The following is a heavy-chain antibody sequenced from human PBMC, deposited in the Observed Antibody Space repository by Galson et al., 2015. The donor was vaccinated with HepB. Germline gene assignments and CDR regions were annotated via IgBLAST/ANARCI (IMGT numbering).Heavy chain of an antibody. J-gene: IGHJ4*02. CDR1: GFTFSSYA. D-gene: IGHD2-15*01. CDR3: AKVYCSGGSCYQDY. V-gene: IGHV3-23*01. CDR2: ISGSGGST. Sequence: SLRLSCAASGFTFSSYAMSWVRQAPGKGLEWVSAISGSGGSTYYADSVKGRFTISRDNSKNTLYLQMNSLRAEDTAVYYCAKVYCSGGSCYQDYWGQGTLVTVSS.